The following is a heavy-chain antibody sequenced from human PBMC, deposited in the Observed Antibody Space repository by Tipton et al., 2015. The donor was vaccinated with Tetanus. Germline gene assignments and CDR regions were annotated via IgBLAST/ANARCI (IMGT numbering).Heavy chain of an antibody. CDR3: ARLPKHYSASGST. D-gene: IGHD3-10*01. Sequence: WIRQPPGKGLEWMGIIYPGDSDATYSPSFEGQVTISIDKSISTAYLHWSSLKASDTAIYFCARLPKHYSASGSTWGQGTLVTVSS. V-gene: IGHV5-51*01. J-gene: IGHJ5*02. CDR2: IYPGDSDA.